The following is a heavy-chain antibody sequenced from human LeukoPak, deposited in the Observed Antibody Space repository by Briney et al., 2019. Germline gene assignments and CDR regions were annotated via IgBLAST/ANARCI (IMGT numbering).Heavy chain of an antibody. CDR3: ARDVIAAPGTSDY. CDR2: INHSGST. J-gene: IGHJ4*02. V-gene: IGHV4-34*01. CDR1: GGSFSGYY. D-gene: IGHD6-13*01. Sequence: SETLSLTCAVYGGSFSGYYWSWIRQPPGKGLEWIGEINHSGSTNYNPSLKSRVTISVDTSKNQFSLKLSSVTAADTAVYYCARDVIAAPGTSDYWGQGALVTVSS.